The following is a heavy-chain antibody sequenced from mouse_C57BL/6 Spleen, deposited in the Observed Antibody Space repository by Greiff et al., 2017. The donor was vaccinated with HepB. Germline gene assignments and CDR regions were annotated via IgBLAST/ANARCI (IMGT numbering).Heavy chain of an antibody. Sequence: QVHVKQPGAELVKPGASVKMSCKASGYTFTSYWITWVKQRPGQGLEWIGDIYPGSGSTNYNEKFKSKATLTVDTSSSTAYMQLSSLTSEDSAVYYCARNYYSTRYFDYWGQGTTLTVSS. CDR3: ARNYYSTRYFDY. V-gene: IGHV1-55*01. D-gene: IGHD2-12*01. CDR2: IYPGSGST. CDR1: GYTFTSYW. J-gene: IGHJ2*01.